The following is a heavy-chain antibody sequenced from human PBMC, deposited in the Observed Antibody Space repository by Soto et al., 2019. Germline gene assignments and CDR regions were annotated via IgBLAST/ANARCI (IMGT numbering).Heavy chain of an antibody. Sequence: GGSLRLSCAASGFTFSSYGMHWVRQAPGKGLEWVAVIWYDGSNKYYADSVKGRFTISRDNSKNTLYLQMNSLRAEDTAVYYCARDQAAAITGTRAFVDYWGQGTLVTVSS. J-gene: IGHJ4*02. V-gene: IGHV3-33*08. CDR1: GFTFSSYG. CDR3: ARDQAAAITGTRAFVDY. D-gene: IGHD1-20*01. CDR2: IWYDGSNK.